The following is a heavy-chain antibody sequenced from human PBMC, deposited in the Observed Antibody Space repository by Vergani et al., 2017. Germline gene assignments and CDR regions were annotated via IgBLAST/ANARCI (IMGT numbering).Heavy chain of an antibody. CDR2: IWYDGSNK. Sequence: QVQLVESGGGVVQPGRSLRLSCAASGFTFSSYGLHWVRQAPGKGLEWVAVIWYDGSNKYYADSVKGRFTISRDTSKNTLYLQMNSLRAADTAVYYCARDLTMVRGFGGSFGYWGQGTLVTVSS. CDR3: ARDLTMVRGFGGSFGY. D-gene: IGHD3-10*01. J-gene: IGHJ4*02. V-gene: IGHV3-33*01. CDR1: GFTFSSYG.